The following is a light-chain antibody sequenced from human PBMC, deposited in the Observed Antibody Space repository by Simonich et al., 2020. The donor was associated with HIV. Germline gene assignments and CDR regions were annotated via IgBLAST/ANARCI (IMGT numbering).Light chain of an antibody. CDR3: QQYKSFPT. Sequence: DIQMTQSPSTLSASVGNRVTITCLASQSISSWLAWYQQKPGKAPKLLIYKASSLQSEVPSRFSGNGSGTEFTLTISSLQPDDFATYFCQQYKSFPTFGQGTSVEIK. J-gene: IGKJ1*01. CDR1: QSISSW. V-gene: IGKV1-5*03. CDR2: KAS.